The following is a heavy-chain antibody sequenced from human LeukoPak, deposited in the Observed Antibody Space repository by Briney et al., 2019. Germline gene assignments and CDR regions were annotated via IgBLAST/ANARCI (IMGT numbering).Heavy chain of an antibody. J-gene: IGHJ4*02. CDR3: ARDSGIYSSPVDY. D-gene: IGHD1-26*01. CDR2: ISTGSLI. Sequence: GGSLRLSCAASGFTLSSYAMSWVRQAPGKGLEWVSYISTGSLIYYADSVKGRFTISRDNAKNSLYLQMNSLRAEDTAVYYCARDSGIYSSPVDYWGQGTLVTVSS. CDR1: GFTLSSYA. V-gene: IGHV3-48*01.